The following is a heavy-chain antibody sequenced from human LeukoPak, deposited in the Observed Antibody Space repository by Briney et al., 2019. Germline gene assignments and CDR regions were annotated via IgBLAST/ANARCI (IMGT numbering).Heavy chain of an antibody. CDR3: ARGGSYFPPDY. Sequence: ASVKVSCKASGYTFTGYYMQWVRQAPGQGLEWMGWINSNSGGTNYPQKFQGRVTMTRDTSISTAYMEVSRLRSDDTAVYYCARGGSYFPPDYWGQGTLVTVSS. V-gene: IGHV1-2*02. D-gene: IGHD1-26*01. CDR2: INSNSGGT. CDR1: GYTFTGYY. J-gene: IGHJ4*02.